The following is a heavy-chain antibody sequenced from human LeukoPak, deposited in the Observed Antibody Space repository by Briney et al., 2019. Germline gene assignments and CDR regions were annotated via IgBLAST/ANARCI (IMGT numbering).Heavy chain of an antibody. CDR1: GFSFSTYG. D-gene: IGHD1-26*01. CDR3: ARDQGGSYRGDWFDP. J-gene: IGHJ5*02. CDR2: MRYDGSDE. V-gene: IGHV3-30*02. Sequence: GGSLRLSCAASGFSFSTYGMNWVRQAPGKGLEWVAFMRYDGSDEYHADSVKGRFTISRDNSKNTLYLQMNSLRAEDTAVYYCARDQGGSYRGDWFDPWGQGTLVTVSS.